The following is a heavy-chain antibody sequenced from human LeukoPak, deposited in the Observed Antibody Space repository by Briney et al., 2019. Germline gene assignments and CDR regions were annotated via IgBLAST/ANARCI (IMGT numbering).Heavy chain of an antibody. D-gene: IGHD3-22*01. J-gene: IGHJ4*02. V-gene: IGHV1-46*01. CDR1: GYTFTSYY. Sequence: ASVKVSCKASGYTFTSYYMHWVRQDPGQGLEWMGIINPSGGSTSYAQKFQGRVTMTRDTSTSTVYMELSSLRSEDTAVYYCARTQDDDYYDSSGYHYWGQGTLVTVSS. CDR3: ARTQDDDYYDSSGYHY. CDR2: INPSGGST.